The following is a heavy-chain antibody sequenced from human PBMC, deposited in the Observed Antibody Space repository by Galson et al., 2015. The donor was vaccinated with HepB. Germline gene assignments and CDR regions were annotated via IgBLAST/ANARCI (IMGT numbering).Heavy chain of an antibody. CDR3: AKDLDRSYGPHYYYYYYMDV. CDR1: GFTFSSYG. D-gene: IGHD3-9*01. CDR2: ISYDGSNK. J-gene: IGHJ6*03. V-gene: IGHV3-30*18. Sequence: LRLSCAASGFTFSSYGMHWVRQAPGKGLEWVAVISYDGSNKYYADSVKGRFTISRDNSKNTLYLQMNSLRAEDTAVYYCAKDLDRSYGPHYYYYYYMDVWGKGTTVTVSS.